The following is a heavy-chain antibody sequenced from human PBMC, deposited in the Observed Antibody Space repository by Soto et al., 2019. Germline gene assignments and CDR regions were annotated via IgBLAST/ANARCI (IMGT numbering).Heavy chain of an antibody. CDR1: GGSFSDYS. J-gene: IGHJ4*01. V-gene: IGHV4-34*01. D-gene: IGHD3-22*01. CDR3: ARGSHKLHSYDSSGFYHYVDY. CDR2: INDSGST. Sequence: LSLTCAVYGGSFSDYSWTWIRQPPGKGLEWIGEINDSGSTNYTPSLERRVTISRDTSKNRFSLKLSSVTAADTAVYYCARGSHKLHSYDSSGFYHYVDYWGHGSLVTVSS.